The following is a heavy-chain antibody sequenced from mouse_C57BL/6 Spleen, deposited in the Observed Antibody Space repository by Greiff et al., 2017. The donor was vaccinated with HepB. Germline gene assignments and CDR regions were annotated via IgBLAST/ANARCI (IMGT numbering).Heavy chain of an antibody. CDR2: ISYSGST. V-gene: IGHV3-1*01. CDR3: ASSYYSNYYAMDY. J-gene: IGHJ4*01. D-gene: IGHD2-5*01. Sequence: DVQLQESGPGMVKPSQSLSLTCTVTGYSITSGYDWHWIRHFPGNKLEWMGYISYSGSTNYNPSLKSRISITHDTSKNHFFLKLNSVTTEDTATYYCASSYYSNYYAMDYWGQGTSVTVSS. CDR1: GYSITSGYD.